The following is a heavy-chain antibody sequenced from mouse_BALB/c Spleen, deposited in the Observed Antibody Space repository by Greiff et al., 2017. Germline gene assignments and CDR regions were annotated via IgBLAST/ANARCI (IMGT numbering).Heavy chain of an antibody. V-gene: IGHV5-4*02. J-gene: IGHJ3*01. D-gene: IGHD2-3*01. CDR2: ISDGGSYT. CDR1: GFTFSDYY. CDR3: ARGGDGYFFAY. Sequence: EVMLVESGGGLVKPGGSLKLSCAASGFTFSDYYMYWVRQTPEKRLEWVATISDGGSYTYYPDSVKGRFTISRDNAKNNLYLQMSSLKSEDTAMYYCARGGDGYFFAYWGQGTLVTVSA.